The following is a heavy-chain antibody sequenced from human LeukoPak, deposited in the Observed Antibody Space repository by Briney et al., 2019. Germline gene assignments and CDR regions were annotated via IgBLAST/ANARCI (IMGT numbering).Heavy chain of an antibody. Sequence: GGSLRLSCAASGFTVSSNYMSWVRQAPGKGLEWVSVIYSGGSTYYADSVKGRLTISRENSKNTLYLQMNSLRAEDTAVYYCARVSGGAKGSWGQGTLVTVSS. V-gene: IGHV3-53*01. CDR2: IYSGGST. CDR3: ARVSGGAKGS. D-gene: IGHD1-26*01. J-gene: IGHJ4*02. CDR1: GFTVSSNY.